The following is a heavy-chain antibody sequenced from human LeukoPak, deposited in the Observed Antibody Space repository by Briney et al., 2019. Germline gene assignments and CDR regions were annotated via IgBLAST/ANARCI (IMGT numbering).Heavy chain of an antibody. D-gene: IGHD3-9*01. CDR2: IIPIFGTA. CDR3: ASGILTGYYGPFDY. CDR1: GYTFTSYG. V-gene: IGHV1-69*13. J-gene: IGHJ4*02. Sequence: ASVKVSCKASGYTFTSYGISWVRQAPGQGLEWMGGIIPIFGTANYAQKFQGRVTITADESTSTAYMELSSLRSEDTAVYYCASGILTGYYGPFDYWGQGTLVTVSS.